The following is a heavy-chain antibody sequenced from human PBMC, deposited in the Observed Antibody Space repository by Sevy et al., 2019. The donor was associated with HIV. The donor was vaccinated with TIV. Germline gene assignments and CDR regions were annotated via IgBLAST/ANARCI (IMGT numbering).Heavy chain of an antibody. CDR3: ARALRGGNLAFDI. CDR1: GGSISSYP. Sequence: SETLSLTCTVSGGSISSYPWNWIRQPPGKRLEWIGFISYSGSTNYNPSLRSRVTISVDRPRNEFSLMLSSVTAADTAVYYCARALRGGNLAFDIWGQWTMVTVSS. D-gene: IGHD2-15*01. CDR2: ISYSGST. V-gene: IGHV4-59*12. J-gene: IGHJ3*02.